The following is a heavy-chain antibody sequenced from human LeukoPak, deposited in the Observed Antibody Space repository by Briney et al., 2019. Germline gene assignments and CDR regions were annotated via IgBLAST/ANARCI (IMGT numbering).Heavy chain of an antibody. D-gene: IGHD2-2*01. CDR1: GGSISSGGYY. J-gene: IGHJ4*02. CDR3: ARARYCSSTSCLYYFDY. CDR2: IYHSGST. V-gene: IGHV4-31*03. Sequence: SETLSLTCTVSGGSISSGGYYWSWIRQHPGKGLEWIGYIYHSGSTYYNPSLKSRVTISVDRSKNQFSLKPSSVTAADTAVYYCARARYCSSTSCLYYFDYWGQGTLVTVSS.